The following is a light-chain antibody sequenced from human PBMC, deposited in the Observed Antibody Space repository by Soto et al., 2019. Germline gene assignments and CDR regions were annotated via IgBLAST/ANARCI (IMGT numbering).Light chain of an antibody. CDR2: GAS. CDR3: QQYGSPSGGT. J-gene: IGKJ3*01. Sequence: EIVLTQSPGTLSLSPGERATLSCRASQSVSSSYLAWYQQKPGQAPRLLIYGASSRATGIPDRFSGSGSGTDVTLTISRLEPEDFAVYYCQQYGSPSGGTFGPGTKVDIK. CDR1: QSVSSSY. V-gene: IGKV3-20*01.